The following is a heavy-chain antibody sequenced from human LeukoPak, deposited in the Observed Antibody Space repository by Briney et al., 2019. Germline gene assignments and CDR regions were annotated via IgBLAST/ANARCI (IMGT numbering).Heavy chain of an antibody. Sequence: GGSLRLSCAASGFTFSSYWMSWVRQAPGKGLEWVANIKQDGSEKNYVDSVKGRFTISRDNAKNSLYLQMNSLRAEDTTVYYCAKGGVATIYNYWGQGTLVTVSS. D-gene: IGHD5-12*01. CDR1: GFTFSSYW. V-gene: IGHV3-7*03. CDR3: AKGGVATIYNY. J-gene: IGHJ4*02. CDR2: IKQDGSEK.